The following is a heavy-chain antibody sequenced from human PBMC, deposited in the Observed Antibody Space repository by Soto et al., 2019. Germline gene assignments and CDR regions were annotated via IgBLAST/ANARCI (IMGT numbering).Heavy chain of an antibody. D-gene: IGHD1-7*01. CDR2: ISWNSGSI. J-gene: IGHJ4*02. V-gene: IGHV3-9*01. CDR1: GFTFDDYA. CDR3: AKDFSDIWDYRRDFDY. Sequence: EVQLVESGGGLVQPGRSLRLSCGASGFTFDDYAMHWVRQAPGKGLEWVSGISWNSGSIAYADSVKGRFTISRDNAKNSLYLQMNSLTPEDTALYYCAKDFSDIWDYRRDFDYSGQGTLVTVSS.